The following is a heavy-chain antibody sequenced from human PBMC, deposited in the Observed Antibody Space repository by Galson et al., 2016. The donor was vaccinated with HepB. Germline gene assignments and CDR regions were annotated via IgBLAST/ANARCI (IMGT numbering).Heavy chain of an antibody. CDR1: EFTFVRYW. J-gene: IGHJ4*02. V-gene: IGHV3-7*01. CDR3: ARAYSGYDFDF. CDR2: IKQDGHEG. Sequence: SLRLSCAASEFTFVRYWMSWVRQAPGKGLEWVASIKQDGHEGYHADLVKGRFTISRDNADNSLYLQMNSLRAEDTAVYYCARAYSGYDFDFWGQGTLVIVSS. D-gene: IGHD5-12*01.